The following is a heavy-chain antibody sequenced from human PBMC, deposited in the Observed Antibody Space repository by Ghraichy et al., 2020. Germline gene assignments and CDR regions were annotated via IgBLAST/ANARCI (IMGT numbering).Heavy chain of an antibody. J-gene: IGHJ4*02. D-gene: IGHD4-17*01. CDR1: GFTFSSYA. V-gene: IGHV3-23*01. CDR2: ISGSGGST. Sequence: GESLNISCAASGFTFSSYAMSWVRQAPGKGLEWVSAISGSGGSTYYADSVKGRFTISRDNSKNTLYLQMNSLRAEDTAVYYCAKDPLTTVMFSIIYWSSTFDYWGQGTLVTVSS. CDR3: AKDPLTTVMFSIIYWSSTFDY.